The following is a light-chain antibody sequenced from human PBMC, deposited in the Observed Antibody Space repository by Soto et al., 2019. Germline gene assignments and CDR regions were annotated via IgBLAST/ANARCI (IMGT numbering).Light chain of an antibody. CDR1: TGAVTSGYY. CDR2: STT. V-gene: IGLV7-43*01. CDR3: LLYDGGPWV. Sequence: QTVVTQEPSLTVSPGGTVTLTCASSTGAVTSGYYPNWFQQKPGQALRALIYSTTYKHSWTPARFSGSLLGGKAALTLSGVQPEDEAEYYCLLYDGGPWVFGGGTKLTVL. J-gene: IGLJ3*02.